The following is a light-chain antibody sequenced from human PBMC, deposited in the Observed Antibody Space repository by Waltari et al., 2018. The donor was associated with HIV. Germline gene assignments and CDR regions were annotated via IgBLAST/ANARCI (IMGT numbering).Light chain of an antibody. J-gene: IGLJ2*01. Sequence: QSVLTQPPSVSGAPGQMVPISCTGSSSNIRAGHDIHWYQQLPGTAPKLLIYGSGNRPSGVPDRFSGSKSGTSASLAITGLQAEDEADYYCQSYDSSLTGSVFGGGTKLTVL. CDR2: GSG. V-gene: IGLV1-40*01. CDR3: QSYDSSLTGSV. CDR1: SSNIRAGHD.